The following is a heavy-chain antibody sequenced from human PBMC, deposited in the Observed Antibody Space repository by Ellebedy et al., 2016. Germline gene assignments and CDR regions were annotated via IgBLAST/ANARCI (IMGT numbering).Heavy chain of an antibody. V-gene: IGHV3-30*03. D-gene: IGHD6-6*01. Sequence: GGSLRLSXVVSGFTFSSYGMHWVRQAPGKGLEWLALISYDGTKTYYADSVKGRLTISRDISKNMLYLQMNNLRAEDTAVYYCARDQFSRVTMDVWGQGTTVTVSS. J-gene: IGHJ6*02. CDR2: ISYDGTKT. CDR3: ARDQFSRVTMDV. CDR1: GFTFSSYG.